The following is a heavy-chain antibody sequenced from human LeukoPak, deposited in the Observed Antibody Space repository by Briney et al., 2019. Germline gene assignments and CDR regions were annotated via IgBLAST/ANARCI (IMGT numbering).Heavy chain of an antibody. Sequence: GSLRLSCAASGFTFSSYAMSWVRQAPGKGLEWGSAISGSGGSTYYADSVKGRFTISRDNSKNTLYLQMNSLRAEDTAVYYCAKDPLTMVRGVSWYFDYWGQGTLVTVSS. CDR2: ISGSGGST. CDR1: GFTFSSYA. V-gene: IGHV3-23*01. CDR3: AKDPLTMVRGVSWYFDY. D-gene: IGHD3-10*01. J-gene: IGHJ4*02.